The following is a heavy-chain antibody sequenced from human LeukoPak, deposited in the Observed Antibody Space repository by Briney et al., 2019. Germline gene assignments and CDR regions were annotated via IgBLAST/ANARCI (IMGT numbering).Heavy chain of an antibody. CDR1: GFTFSTYG. D-gene: IGHD3-16*01. CDR3: AKSGGTYVDY. CDR2: ISYDGTNE. V-gene: IGHV3-30*18. Sequence: GGSLRLSCAASGFTFSTYGMYWVRQAPGKGLEWVAVISYDGTNEYYADSVKGLFTISRDNSKNTLYLRMNSLRAEDTAIYYCAKSGGTYVDYWGQGTLVTVSS. J-gene: IGHJ4*02.